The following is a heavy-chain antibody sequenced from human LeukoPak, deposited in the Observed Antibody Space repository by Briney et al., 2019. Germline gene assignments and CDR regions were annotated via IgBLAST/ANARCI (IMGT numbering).Heavy chain of an antibody. D-gene: IGHD2-2*01. Sequence: SETLSLTCTVSGGSINSGGYYWSWIRQHPGKGLEWIGYIYYSGSTYYNPSLKSRVTISVDTSKNQFSLKLSSVTAADTAVYYCAEMDCSSTSCPFGGWGQGTLVTVSS. CDR1: GGSINSGGYY. CDR2: IYYSGST. V-gene: IGHV4-31*03. CDR3: AEMDCSSTSCPFGG. J-gene: IGHJ4*02.